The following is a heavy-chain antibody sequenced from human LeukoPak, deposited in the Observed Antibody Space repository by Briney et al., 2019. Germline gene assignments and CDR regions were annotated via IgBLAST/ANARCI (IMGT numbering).Heavy chain of an antibody. V-gene: IGHV4-30-4*01. Sequence: SETLSLTCTVSGGSISSGDYYWSWIRQPPGKGLEWIGYIYYSGSTYYNPSLKSRVTISVDTSKNQFSLKLSSVTAADTAVYYCARVRRLRFLEWLSGGGAFDIWGQGTMVTVSS. CDR2: IYYSGST. CDR3: ARVRRLRFLEWLSGGGAFDI. D-gene: IGHD3-3*01. J-gene: IGHJ3*02. CDR1: GGSISSGDYY.